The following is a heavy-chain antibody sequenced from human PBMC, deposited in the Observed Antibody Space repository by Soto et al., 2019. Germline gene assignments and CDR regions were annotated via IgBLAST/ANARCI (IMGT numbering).Heavy chain of an antibody. CDR2: ISTYNGDT. Sequence: ASVKVSCKASGYTFTNYGFSWVRQAPGQGLEWMGWISTYNGDTNYEQKFQGRVTMSTDTSTSTAQMELRSLRFDDTAVYYCARDYGEGPVDYWGQGTQVTVSS. D-gene: IGHD4-17*01. J-gene: IGHJ4*02. V-gene: IGHV1-18*01. CDR1: GYTFTNYG. CDR3: ARDYGEGPVDY.